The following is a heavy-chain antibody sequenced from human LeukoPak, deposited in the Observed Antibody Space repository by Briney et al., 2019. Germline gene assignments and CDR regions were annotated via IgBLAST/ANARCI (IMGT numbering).Heavy chain of an antibody. J-gene: IGHJ4*02. Sequence: SETLSLTCAVYGGSFSGYYWSWIRQPPGKGLEWIGEMEDSGSANSNPSLKSRVTISVDTSKNQFSLKLSSVTAADTAVYYCARGTYCSSTSCYWGYCSGGSCIPFDYWGQGTLVTVSS. CDR2: MEDSGSA. CDR3: ARGTYCSSTSCYWGYCSGGSCIPFDY. V-gene: IGHV4-34*01. D-gene: IGHD2-2*01. CDR1: GGSFSGYY.